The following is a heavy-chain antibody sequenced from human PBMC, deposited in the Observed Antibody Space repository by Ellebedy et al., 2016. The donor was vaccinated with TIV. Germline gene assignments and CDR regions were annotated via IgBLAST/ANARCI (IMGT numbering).Heavy chain of an antibody. Sequence: PGGSLRLSCRASGYTFSNYWFSWVLPMPGEGLEWMGSIYPGDSDTRYSPSFQGQVTISTDKSITTAYFQSSGLKASDTAMYYCTSPYCSGVNCHNNHDYWGQGTLVTVSP. V-gene: IGHV5-51*01. J-gene: IGHJ4*02. CDR3: TSPYCSGVNCHNNHDY. CDR2: IYPGDSDT. D-gene: IGHD2-15*01. CDR1: GYTFSNYW.